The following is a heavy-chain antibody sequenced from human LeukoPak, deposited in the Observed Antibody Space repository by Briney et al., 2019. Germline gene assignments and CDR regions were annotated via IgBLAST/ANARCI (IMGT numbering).Heavy chain of an antibody. V-gene: IGHV4-59*01. CDR3: ARGIVGATGYYYYYYYMDV. CDR1: GGSISSYY. Sequence: SETLSLTCTVSGGSISSYYWSWIRQPPGKGLEWIGYIYYSGSTNYNPSLKSRVTISVDTSKNQFSLKLSSVTAADTAVYYCARGIVGATGYYYYYYYMDVWGKGTTVTVSS. CDR2: IYYSGST. D-gene: IGHD1-26*01. J-gene: IGHJ6*03.